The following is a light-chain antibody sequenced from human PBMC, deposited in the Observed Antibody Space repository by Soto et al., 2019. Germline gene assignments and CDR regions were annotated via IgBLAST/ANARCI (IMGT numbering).Light chain of an antibody. CDR2: RGN. CDR3: VAWDDSLSGYV. J-gene: IGLJ1*01. CDR1: SSNIGRDY. V-gene: IGLV1-47*01. Sequence: LTQPPSVSGTPGQRVNISCSGSSSNIGRDYVYWYQQFPGTAPKLLIYRGNQRPSGVPGRFSGSKSGTSASLAISGLRSDDESDYYCVAWDDSLSGYVFGTGTKVTVL.